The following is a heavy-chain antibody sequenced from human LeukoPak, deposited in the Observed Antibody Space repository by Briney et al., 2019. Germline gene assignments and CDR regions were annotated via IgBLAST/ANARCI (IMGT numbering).Heavy chain of an antibody. CDR1: GFTFSSYS. J-gene: IGHJ4*02. V-gene: IGHV3-48*04. CDR2: ISSSSSNT. CDR3: ARRGAPHYYFDY. Sequence: GGSLRLSCAASGFTFSSYSMNWVRQAPGKGLEWVSYISSSSSNTNYADSVKGRFTISRDNAKNSLYLQMNSLRAEDTAVYYCARRGAPHYYFDYWGQGTLVTVSS. D-gene: IGHD1-26*01.